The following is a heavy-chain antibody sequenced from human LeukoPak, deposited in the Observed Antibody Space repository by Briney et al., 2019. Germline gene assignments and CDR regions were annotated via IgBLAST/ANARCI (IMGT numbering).Heavy chain of an antibody. J-gene: IGHJ6*03. V-gene: IGHV3-21*01. Sequence: GGSLRLSCAASGFTFSSYSMNWVRQAPGKGLEWVSSISSSSSYIYYADSVKGRLTISRDNAKNSLYLQMNSLRAEDTAVYYCAKDQKIFEGYMDVWGKGTTVTVSS. CDR1: GFTFSSYS. CDR2: ISSSSSYI. D-gene: IGHD3-3*01. CDR3: AKDQKIFEGYMDV.